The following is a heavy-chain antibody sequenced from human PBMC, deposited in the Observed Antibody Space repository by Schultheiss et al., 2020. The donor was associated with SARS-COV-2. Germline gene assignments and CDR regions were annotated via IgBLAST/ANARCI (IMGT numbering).Heavy chain of an antibody. CDR1: GYTFTGYY. D-gene: IGHD3-10*01. CDR2: INPNSGGT. J-gene: IGHJ6*03. V-gene: IGHV1-2*02. CDR3: ATDSGDRYYYYMDF. Sequence: ASVKVSCKASGYTFTGYYMHWVRQAPGQGLEWMGGINPNSGGTNYAQKFQGRVTMTRDTSMSTAYMELSRLRSDDTAVYYCATDSGDRYYYYMDFWGKGTTVTVS.